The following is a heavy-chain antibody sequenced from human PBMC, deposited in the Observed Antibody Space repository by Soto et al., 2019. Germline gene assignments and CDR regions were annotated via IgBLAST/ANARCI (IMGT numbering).Heavy chain of an antibody. J-gene: IGHJ4*01. D-gene: IGHD2-21*01. CDR1: GFIFSNAW. Sequence: GGSLRLSCAASGFIFSNAWINWVRQAPGKGLEWVGRVKSKTDGGTTDFAAPVKGRFAISRDDSKNMVYLEMNSLKTEDTAIYYCTTVPFMTSIIVRIVYWGHGTLVTVSS. CDR3: TTVPFMTSIIVRIVY. CDR2: VKSKTDGGTT. V-gene: IGHV3-15*07.